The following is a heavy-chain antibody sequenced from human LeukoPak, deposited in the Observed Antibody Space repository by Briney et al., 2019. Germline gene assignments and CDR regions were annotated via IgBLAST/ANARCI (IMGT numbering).Heavy chain of an antibody. Sequence: SETLSLTCTVSGGSITSRSNYWGWIRQPPGKGLEWIGSINYSGSTYYNPSLKSRVTISVDTSKNQFSLKLISVTAADTAVYYCAKGGYRYGFSWGQGTLVTVSS. J-gene: IGHJ4*02. CDR1: GGSITSRSNY. V-gene: IGHV4-39*07. CDR2: INYSGST. D-gene: IGHD5-18*01. CDR3: AKGGYRYGFS.